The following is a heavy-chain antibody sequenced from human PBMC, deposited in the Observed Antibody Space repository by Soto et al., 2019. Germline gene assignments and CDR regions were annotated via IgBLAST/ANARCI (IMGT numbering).Heavy chain of an antibody. V-gene: IGHV3-48*03. CDR1: GFTFSSYE. Sequence: EVQLVESGGGLVQPGGSLRLSCAASGFTFSSYEMSWVRQAPGKGLEWVSYISSSGSTIYYADSVKGRFTISRDNAKNSLYLQMNSLRAEDTAVYYCARVNYYDSSGYSGYWGQGTLVTVSS. D-gene: IGHD3-22*01. J-gene: IGHJ4*02. CDR3: ARVNYYDSSGYSGY. CDR2: ISSSGSTI.